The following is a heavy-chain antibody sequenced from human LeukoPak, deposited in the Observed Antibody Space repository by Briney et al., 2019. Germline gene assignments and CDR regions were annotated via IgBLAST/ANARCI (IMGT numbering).Heavy chain of an antibody. CDR3: ARAHPHYDFWSGYPYYYYMDV. V-gene: IGHV4-39*07. Sequence: QSSETLSLTCTVSGGSISSSSYYWGWIRQPPGKGLEWIGSIYYSGSTYYNPSLKSRVTISVDTSKNQFSLKLSSVTAADTAVYYCARAHPHYDFWSGYPYYYYMDVWGKGTTVTVSS. D-gene: IGHD3-3*01. CDR1: GGSISSSSYY. J-gene: IGHJ6*03. CDR2: IYYSGST.